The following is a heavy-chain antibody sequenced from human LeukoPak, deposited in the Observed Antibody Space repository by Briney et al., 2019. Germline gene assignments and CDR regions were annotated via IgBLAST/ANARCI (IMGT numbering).Heavy chain of an antibody. Sequence: SETLSLTCLVSGGSISTSNWWSWVRQPPGKGLEWIGEVYHTGNTNSNPSLKSRVTMSVDTSKSLFSLILNSVTAADTAVYYCAKDVRRGWFDPWGQGILVTVSS. CDR2: VYHTGNT. D-gene: IGHD1-26*01. CDR1: GGSISTSNW. J-gene: IGHJ5*02. CDR3: AKDVRRGWFDP. V-gene: IGHV4-4*02.